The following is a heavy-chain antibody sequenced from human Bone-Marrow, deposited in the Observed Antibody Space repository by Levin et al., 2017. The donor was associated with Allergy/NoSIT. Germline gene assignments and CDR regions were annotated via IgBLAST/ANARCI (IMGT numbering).Heavy chain of an antibody. Sequence: AGGSLRLSCAASGFIFNNYGMHWVRQAPGKGLEWVANIWFDGSYKNYIDSVKGRFTISRDNSKNTLYLQMNSLRVEDTAVYFCARDFEAAAHDYWGQGTLVTVSS. J-gene: IGHJ4*02. CDR2: IWFDGSYK. CDR3: ARDFEAAAHDY. D-gene: IGHD6-13*01. CDR1: GFIFNNYG. V-gene: IGHV3-33*01.